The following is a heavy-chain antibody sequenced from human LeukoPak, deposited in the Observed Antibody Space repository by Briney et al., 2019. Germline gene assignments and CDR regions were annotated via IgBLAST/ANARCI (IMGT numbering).Heavy chain of an antibody. D-gene: IGHD2-2*01. CDR2: IWYDGSNK. Sequence: PGGSLRLSCAASGFTFSAYSMNWVRQAPGKGLEWVAVIWYDGSNKYYADSVKGRFTISRDNSKNTLYLQMNSLRAEDTAVYYCARDSRRYCSSTSCYRGEFDPWGQGTLVTVSS. CDR1: GFTFSAYS. CDR3: ARDSRRYCSSTSCYRGEFDP. V-gene: IGHV3-33*08. J-gene: IGHJ5*02.